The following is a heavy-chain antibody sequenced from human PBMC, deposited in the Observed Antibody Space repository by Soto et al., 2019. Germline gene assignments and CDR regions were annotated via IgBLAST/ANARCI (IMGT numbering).Heavy chain of an antibody. D-gene: IGHD3-22*01. CDR2: IYYAGTT. V-gene: IGHV4-59*08. J-gene: IGHJ4*02. CDR1: GGSLSGYY. CDR3: TRLGGYYQALDS. Sequence: QVQLQESGPELVKPSETLSLTCSVSGGSLSGYYWTWTRQPPGKGLEWIGYIYYAGTTTYNPSLKNRLTISLDTPKNQFSLKMDSVTAADTAVYYCTRLGGYYQALDSWGQGTLVTVSS.